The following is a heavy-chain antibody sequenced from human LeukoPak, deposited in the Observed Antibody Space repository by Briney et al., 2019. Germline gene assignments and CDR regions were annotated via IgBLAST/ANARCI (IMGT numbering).Heavy chain of an antibody. Sequence: GGSLRLSCAASGSTVSSNYMSWVRQAPGKGLEWVSVIYSGGSTYYADSVKGRFTISRDNSKNTLYLQMNSLRGEDTAVYYCARERAELLWFGEYYYYGMDVWGQGTTVTVSS. CDR1: GSTVSSNY. CDR3: ARERAELLWFGEYYYYGMDV. CDR2: IYSGGST. J-gene: IGHJ6*02. V-gene: IGHV3-53*01. D-gene: IGHD3-10*01.